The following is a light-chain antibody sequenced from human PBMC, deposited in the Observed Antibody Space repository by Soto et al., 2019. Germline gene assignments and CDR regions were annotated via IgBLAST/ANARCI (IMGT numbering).Light chain of an antibody. CDR1: ESVSRY. CDR3: QQYTGPPTT. J-gene: IGKJ5*01. CDR2: DVS. Sequence: EVVLTQSPATLSLYPGESATLSCRASESVSRYLAWYQQRPGQAPRLLMYDVSNRATGIPARFSGSGSGTDFTLTITRLEPEDSAVYFCQQYTGPPTTFGQGTRLEIK. V-gene: IGKV3-11*01.